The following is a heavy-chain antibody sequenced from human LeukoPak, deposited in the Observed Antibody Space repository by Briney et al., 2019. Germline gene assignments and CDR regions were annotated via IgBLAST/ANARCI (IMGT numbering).Heavy chain of an antibody. V-gene: IGHV4-34*01. CDR1: GGSFSGYY. CDR2: INHSGST. D-gene: IGHD2-2*01. Sequence: KPSETLSLTCAVYGGSFSGYYWSWIRQPPGKGLEWIGEINHSGSTNYNPSLKSRVTISVDTSKNQFSLKLSSVTAADTAVYYCARLDQLLLFDYWGQGTLVTVSS. J-gene: IGHJ4*02. CDR3: ARLDQLLLFDY.